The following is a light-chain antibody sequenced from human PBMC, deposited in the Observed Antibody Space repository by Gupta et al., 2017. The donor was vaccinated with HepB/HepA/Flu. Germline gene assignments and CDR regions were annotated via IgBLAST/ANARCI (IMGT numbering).Light chain of an antibody. J-gene: IGLJ3*02. CDR1: NIGSKS. Sequence: SYVLTQPPSVSVAPGKPARITCGGNNIGSKSVHWYQQKPGQAPVLVVYDDSDRPSWIPERFSGSNSGNTATLTISGVEAGDEADYYCQVWDSSSDHPVFGGGTKLTVL. V-gene: IGLV3-21*03. CDR2: DDS. CDR3: QVWDSSSDHPV.